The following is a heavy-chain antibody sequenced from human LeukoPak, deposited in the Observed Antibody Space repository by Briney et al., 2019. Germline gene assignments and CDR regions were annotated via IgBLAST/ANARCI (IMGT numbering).Heavy chain of an antibody. J-gene: IGHJ4*02. CDR1: GGSISSGGYY. V-gene: IGHV4-31*03. CDR3: AGLGVWPFDY. D-gene: IGHD3-10*01. CDR2: IYYSGGT. Sequence: SETLSLTCTVSGGSISSGGYYWSWIRQHPGKGLEWIGYIYYSGGTYYNPSLKSRVTISVDTSKNQFSLKLSSVTAADTAVYYCAGLGVWPFDYWGQGTLVTVSS.